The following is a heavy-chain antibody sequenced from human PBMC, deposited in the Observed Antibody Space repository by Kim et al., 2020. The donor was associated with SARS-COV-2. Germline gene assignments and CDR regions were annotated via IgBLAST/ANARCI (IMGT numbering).Heavy chain of an antibody. Sequence: GGSLRLSCAASGIIFSNYVMAWVRQAPGKGLEWVSGITAGGDTTYYADSVKGRSTLFRDNSKKTFYLRMNSLRAEDTAVSYCAKGMPRPDWGNGTTVTVS. CDR2: ITAGGDTT. V-gene: IGHV3-23*01. J-gene: IGHJ6*03. D-gene: IGHD2-2*01. CDR1: GIIFSNYV. CDR3: AKGMPRPD.